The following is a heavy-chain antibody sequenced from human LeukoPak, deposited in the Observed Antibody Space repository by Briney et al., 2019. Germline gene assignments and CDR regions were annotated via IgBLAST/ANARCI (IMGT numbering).Heavy chain of an antibody. CDR3: ARALTVTGDSGGHFDY. CDR1: GGSFSGYY. V-gene: IGHV4-34*01. D-gene: IGHD4-11*01. J-gene: IGHJ4*02. CDR2: INHSGST. Sequence: SETLSLTCAVYGGSFSGYYWSWIRQPPGKGLEWIGEINHSGSTNYNPSLKSRVTISVDTSKNQFSLKLGSVTAADTAVYYCARALTVTGDSGGHFDYWGQGTLVTVSS.